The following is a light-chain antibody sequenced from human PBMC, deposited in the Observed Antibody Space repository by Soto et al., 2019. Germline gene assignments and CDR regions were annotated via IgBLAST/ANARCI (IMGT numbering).Light chain of an antibody. CDR3: ASWDDSLNGYV. CDR1: SSNIGGNS. Sequence: QSVLAQPPSGSGTPGQRVTISCSGSSSNIGGNSVNWYQQLPGTAPKLLIYADNQRPSGVPDRFSGSKSGTSASLAIRGLQSEDEADYYCASWDDSLNGYVFGTGTKVTVL. J-gene: IGLJ1*01. CDR2: ADN. V-gene: IGLV1-44*01.